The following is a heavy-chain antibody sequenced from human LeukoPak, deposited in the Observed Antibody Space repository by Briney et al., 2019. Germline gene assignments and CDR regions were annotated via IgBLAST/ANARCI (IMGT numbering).Heavy chain of an antibody. CDR2: IRSKAYGGTT. CDR1: GFTFGDYA. D-gene: IGHD2-2*01. CDR3: TRGYCSSTSCNYYYYGMDI. J-gene: IGHJ6*02. Sequence: GRSLRLACSASGFTFGDYAMSWVRQAPGKGLEWVGFIRSKAYGGTTEYAASVKDRFTISRDDSKSIAYLQMNSLKTEDTAVYYCTRGYCSSTSCNYYYYGMDIWGQGTTVTVSS. V-gene: IGHV3-49*04.